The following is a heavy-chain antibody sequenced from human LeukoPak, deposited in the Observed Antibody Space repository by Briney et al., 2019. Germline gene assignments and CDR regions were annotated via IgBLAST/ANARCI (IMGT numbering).Heavy chain of an antibody. V-gene: IGHV1-18*01. Sequence: GASVKVSCKASGYSFINYGISWVRQARGQGLEWMGWTSGDNVNTYYAQKFLGRVIMTTETSTTTAYMELRSPRPDQPAVYYCVRDWEWKAARNLFEPWGQGTRVTVSS. J-gene: IGHJ5*02. CDR1: GYSFINYG. CDR2: TSGDNVNT. D-gene: IGHD6-6*01. CDR3: VRDWEWKAARNLFEP.